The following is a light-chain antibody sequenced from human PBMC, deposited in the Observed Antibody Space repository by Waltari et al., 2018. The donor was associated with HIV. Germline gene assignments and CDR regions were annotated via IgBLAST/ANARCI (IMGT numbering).Light chain of an antibody. CDR3: ATWDDSLVRPGVV. V-gene: IGLV1-44*01. J-gene: IGLJ2*01. CDR1: NSNIGTNA. CDR2: GTD. Sequence: QSLLTQPPSASGTPGQRVTISCSGSNSNIGTNAVNWSPQVPGTAPKVIIDGTDQRPSGVPDRFSGSKSGTSASLAISALQSEDEADYYCATWDDSLVRPGVVFGGRTKLTVL.